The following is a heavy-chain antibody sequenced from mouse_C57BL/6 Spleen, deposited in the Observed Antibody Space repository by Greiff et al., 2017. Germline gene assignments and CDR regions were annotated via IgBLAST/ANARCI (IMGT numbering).Heavy chain of an antibody. V-gene: IGHV5-9*01. Sequence: DVKLVESGGGLVKPGGSLKLSCAASGFTFSSYTMSWVRQTPEKRLEWVATISGGGGNTYYPDSVKGRFTISRDNAKNTLYLQMSSLRSEDTALYYCARLTGAFDYWGQGTTLTVSS. J-gene: IGHJ2*01. CDR3: ARLTGAFDY. CDR2: ISGGGGNT. D-gene: IGHD4-1*01. CDR1: GFTFSSYT.